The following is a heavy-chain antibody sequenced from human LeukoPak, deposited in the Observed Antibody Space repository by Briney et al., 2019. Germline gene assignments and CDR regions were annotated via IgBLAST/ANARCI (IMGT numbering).Heavy chain of an antibody. CDR3: ARGDYDILTGYYRYYYYGMDV. J-gene: IGHJ6*02. Sequence: WASVKVSCKASGYTFTGYYMHWVRQAPGQGLEWMGWINPNSGGTNYAQKFQGWVTMTRDTSISTAYMELSRLRSDDTAVYYCARGDYDILTGYYRYYYYGMDVWGQGTTVTVSS. CDR1: GYTFTGYY. CDR2: INPNSGGT. V-gene: IGHV1-2*04. D-gene: IGHD3-9*01.